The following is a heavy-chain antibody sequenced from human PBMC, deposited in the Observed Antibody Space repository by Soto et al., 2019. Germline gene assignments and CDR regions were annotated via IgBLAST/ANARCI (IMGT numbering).Heavy chain of an antibody. V-gene: IGHV4-39*01. Sequence: QLQLQESGPGLVKPSETLSLTCTVSGGSISSSSYYWGWIRQPPGKGLEWIGSIYYSGSTYYNPSLKSRVTISVDTSKNQFSLKLSSVTAADTAVYYCARQEYSSGYPGFWFDPWGQGTLVTVSS. CDR3: ARQEYSSGYPGFWFDP. J-gene: IGHJ5*02. CDR1: GGSISSSSYY. CDR2: IYYSGST. D-gene: IGHD3-22*01.